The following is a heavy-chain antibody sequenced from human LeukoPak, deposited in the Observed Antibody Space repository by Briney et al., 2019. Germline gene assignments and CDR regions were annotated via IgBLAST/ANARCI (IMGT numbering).Heavy chain of an antibody. J-gene: IGHJ5*02. CDR1: GYTFTSYA. CDR2: INAGNGNT. V-gene: IGHV1-3*01. Sequence: ASVKVSCKASGYTFTSYARHWVRQAPGQRLEWMGWINAGNGNTKYSQKFQGRVTITRDTSASTAYMELSSLRSEDTAVYYCARRYGDYPNWFDPWGQGTLVTVSS. CDR3: ARRYGDYPNWFDP. D-gene: IGHD4-17*01.